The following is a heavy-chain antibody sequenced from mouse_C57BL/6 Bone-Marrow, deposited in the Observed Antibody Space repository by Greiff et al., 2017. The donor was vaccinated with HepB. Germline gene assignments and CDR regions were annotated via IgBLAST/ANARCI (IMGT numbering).Heavy chain of an antibody. Sequence: DVQLQESGAELVRPGASVKLSCTASGFNIKDDYMHWVKQRPEQGLEWIGWIDPENGDTEYASKFQGKATITADTSSNTAYLQLSSLTSEDTAVYYCTTDGYYPSYFDYWGQGTTLTVSS. J-gene: IGHJ2*01. CDR1: GFNIKDDY. CDR2: IDPENGDT. CDR3: TTDGYYPSYFDY. D-gene: IGHD2-3*01. V-gene: IGHV14-4*01.